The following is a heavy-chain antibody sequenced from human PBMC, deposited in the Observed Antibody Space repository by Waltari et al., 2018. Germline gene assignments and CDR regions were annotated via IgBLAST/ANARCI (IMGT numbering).Heavy chain of an antibody. J-gene: IGHJ5*02. CDR1: GYTFTGYS. V-gene: IGHV1-2*02. CDR2: INPNIGGT. D-gene: IGHD3-3*01. Sequence: QVQLVQSGAEVKKPGASVKVSCKASGYTFTGYSMHWVRQAPGPGLEWMGWINPNIGGTNYAQKFQGRVTMTRDTSISTAYMELSRLRSDDTAVYYCARGIGKDFWSGYNPNWFDPWGQGTLVTVSS. CDR3: ARGIGKDFWSGYNPNWFDP.